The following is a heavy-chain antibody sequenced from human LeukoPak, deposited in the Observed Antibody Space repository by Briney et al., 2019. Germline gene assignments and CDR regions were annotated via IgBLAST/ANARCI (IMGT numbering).Heavy chain of an antibody. CDR2: IYSGGST. CDR3: ARYYYDSSGAWFDP. D-gene: IGHD3-22*01. J-gene: IGHJ5*02. Sequence: GGSLRLSCAASGFTVSSNYMSWVRQAPGKGLEWVSVIYSGGSTYYADSVKGRFTISRDNAKNSLYLQMNSLRAEDTAVYYCARYYYDSSGAWFDPWGQGTLVTVSS. V-gene: IGHV3-53*01. CDR1: GFTVSSNY.